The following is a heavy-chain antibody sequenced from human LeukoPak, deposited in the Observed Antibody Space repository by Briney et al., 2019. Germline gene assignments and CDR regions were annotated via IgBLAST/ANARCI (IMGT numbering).Heavy chain of an antibody. J-gene: IGHJ4*02. D-gene: IGHD3-16*01. Sequence: GGSLRLTCVASVMTFSTYSMHWVRQAPAKGLEWVPYISSFSGTINYADSVKGRFTISRDNAKNSLYLQMNSLRAEDTAVYYCARDQGGVGYWGQGTLVTVSS. CDR3: ARDQGGVGY. CDR1: VMTFSTYS. V-gene: IGHV3-48*01. CDR2: ISSFSGTI.